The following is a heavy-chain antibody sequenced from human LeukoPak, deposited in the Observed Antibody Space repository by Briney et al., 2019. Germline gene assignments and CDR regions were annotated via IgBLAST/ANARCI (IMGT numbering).Heavy chain of an antibody. D-gene: IGHD2-2*01. CDR3: ARPATYGCSSTSCYLDPFDY. CDR2: ISAYNGNT. V-gene: IGHV1-18*01. CDR1: GGTFSSYA. J-gene: IGHJ4*02. Sequence: ASVKVSCKASGGTFSSYAISWVRQAPGQGLEWMGWISAYNGNTNYAQKLQGRVTMTTDTSTSTAYMELRSLRSDDTAVYYCARPATYGCSSTSCYLDPFDYWGQGTLVTVSS.